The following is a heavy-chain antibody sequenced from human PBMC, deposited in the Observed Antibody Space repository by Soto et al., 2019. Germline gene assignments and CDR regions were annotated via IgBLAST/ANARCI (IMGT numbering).Heavy chain of an antibody. J-gene: IGHJ4*02. CDR2: IIPIIGTA. CDR1: GGTFSNYA. D-gene: IGHD4-4*01. Sequence: QVQLVQSGAEVKKPGSSVKVSCKASGGTFSNYAISWVRQAPGQGLEWMGGIIPIIGTADYAQKFQGRVTITADESTSTAYMELSSLRSEDTAVYYCARDGGVYDYSPFDYWGQGTLVTVSS. V-gene: IGHV1-69*12. CDR3: ARDGGVYDYSPFDY.